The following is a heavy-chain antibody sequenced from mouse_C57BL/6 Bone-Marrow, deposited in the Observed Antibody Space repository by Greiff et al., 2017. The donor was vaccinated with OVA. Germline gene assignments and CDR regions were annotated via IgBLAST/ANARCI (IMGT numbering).Heavy chain of an antibody. J-gene: IGHJ3*01. Sequence: LQESGAELARPGASVKMSCKASGYTFTSYTMHWVKQRPGQGLEWIGYINPSSGYTTYNQKLKDKDTLTADKSTSTAYMQLSSLTTEDSAVYYCANYGSSPFADWGQGTLVTVSA. CDR3: ANYGSSPFAD. D-gene: IGHD1-1*01. CDR2: INPSSGYT. CDR1: GYTFTSYT. V-gene: IGHV1-4*01.